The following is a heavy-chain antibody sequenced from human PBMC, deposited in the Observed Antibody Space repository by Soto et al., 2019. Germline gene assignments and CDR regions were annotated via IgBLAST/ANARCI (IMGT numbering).Heavy chain of an antibody. V-gene: IGHV2-5*02. J-gene: IGHJ4*02. CDR3: AHSRDGYKDDYFDY. D-gene: IGHD5-12*01. CDR1: GFSLSTSGVG. CDR2: IYWDDDK. Sequence: QITLKESGPTLVKPTQTLTLTCTFSGFSLSTSGVGVGWIRQPPGKALEWLALIYWDDDKRYSPSLKSRLTITKDTSKNQVVLTMTNMDPVDTATYYCAHSRDGYKDDYFDYWGQGTLVTVSS.